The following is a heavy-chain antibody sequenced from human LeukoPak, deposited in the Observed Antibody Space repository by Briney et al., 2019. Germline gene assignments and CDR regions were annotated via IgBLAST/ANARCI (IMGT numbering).Heavy chain of an antibody. CDR2: IIPIFGTA. CDR1: GGTFSSYA. J-gene: IGHJ4*02. D-gene: IGHD6-13*01. CDR3: ARLEQQLAPTDY. V-gene: IGHV1-69*05. Sequence: ASVKVSCKASGGTFSSYAISWVRQAPGQGLEWMGGIIPIFGTANYAQKFQGRVAITTDESTSTVYMELSSLRSEDTAVYYCARLEQQLAPTDYWGQGTLVTVSS.